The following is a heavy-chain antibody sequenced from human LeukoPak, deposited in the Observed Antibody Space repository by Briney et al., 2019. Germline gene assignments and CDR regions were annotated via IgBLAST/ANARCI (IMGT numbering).Heavy chain of an antibody. D-gene: IGHD4-17*01. CDR1: GFTSGDDA. J-gene: IGHJ4*02. Sequence: GGSLRLSCTASGFTSGDDAWSWFRQAPGKGLEWICFIRKKGYGETTDYAASVRGRFTTSRDDAKSIAYLQMNSLKTEDTALYYCSRGLHDYGDSNYYFDQWGRGTLVTVSS. V-gene: IGHV3-49*03. CDR3: SRGLHDYGDSNYYFDQ. CDR2: IRKKGYGETT.